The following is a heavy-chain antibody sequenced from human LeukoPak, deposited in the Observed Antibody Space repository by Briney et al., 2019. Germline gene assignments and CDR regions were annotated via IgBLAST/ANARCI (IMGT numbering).Heavy chain of an antibody. CDR3: ARTIAAAGD. V-gene: IGHV1-69*05. CDR2: IIPIFGTA. Sequence: GASVKVSCKASGYTFTGYYMHWVRQAPGQGLEWMGGIIPIFGTANYAQKFQGRVTITTDESTSTAYMELSSLRSEDTAVYYCARTIAAAGDWGQGTLVTVSS. J-gene: IGHJ4*02. D-gene: IGHD6-13*01. CDR1: GYTFTGYY.